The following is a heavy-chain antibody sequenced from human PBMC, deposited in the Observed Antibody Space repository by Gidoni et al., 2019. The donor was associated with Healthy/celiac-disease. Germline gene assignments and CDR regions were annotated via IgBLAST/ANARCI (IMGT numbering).Heavy chain of an antibody. CDR3: ARTAGYGFDP. CDR2: IYHSGST. J-gene: IGHJ5*02. D-gene: IGHD5-18*01. V-gene: IGHV4-30-2*01. Sequence: HLQQQESGSGLVTPSQPLHHTCAVAAGYISSGGYSWSWIRQTPGKGLELIGYIYHSGSTYSNPSLKSRVTISVDRSKNQFSLKLISVTAADTAVYYCARTAGYGFDPWGQGTLVTVSS. CDR1: AGYISSGGYS.